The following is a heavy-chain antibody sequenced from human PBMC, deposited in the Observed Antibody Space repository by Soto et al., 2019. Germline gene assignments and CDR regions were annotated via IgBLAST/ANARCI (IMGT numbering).Heavy chain of an antibody. Sequence: PSETLSLTCAVYGGSFSGYYWSWIRQPPGKGLEWIGEINHSGSTNYNPSLKSRVTISVDTSKNQFSLKLSSVTAADTAVYYCAGTDILTGYWPLLDYWGQGTLVTVSS. CDR2: INHSGST. CDR3: AGTDILTGYWPLLDY. CDR1: GGSFSGYY. D-gene: IGHD3-9*01. V-gene: IGHV4-34*01. J-gene: IGHJ4*02.